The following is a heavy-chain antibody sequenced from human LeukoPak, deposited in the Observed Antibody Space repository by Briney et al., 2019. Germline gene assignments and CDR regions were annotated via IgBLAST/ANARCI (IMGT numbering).Heavy chain of an antibody. CDR2: INPKSGAT. V-gene: IGHV1-2*02. J-gene: IGHJ4*02. Sequence: ASVKVSCKASGYTFSGYYMHWVRQAPGQGLEWMGWINPKSGATNFAQRFQGRVTMTRDTSISTAYMELSRLRSDDTAVYYCAREFPGSSGYSLPIWGQGTLVTVSS. CDR1: GYTFSGYY. CDR3: AREFPGSSGYSLPI. D-gene: IGHD3-22*01.